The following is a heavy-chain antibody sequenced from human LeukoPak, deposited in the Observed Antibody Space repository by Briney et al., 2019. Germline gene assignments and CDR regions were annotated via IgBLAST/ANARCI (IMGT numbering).Heavy chain of an antibody. CDR1: GGTFSSYA. CDR3: ARAGTAMSTLDY. CDR2: IIPIFGTA. D-gene: IGHD5-18*01. Sequence: SVKVSCKAPGGTFSSYAISWVRQAPGQGLEWMGGIIPIFGTANYAQKFQGRVTITADESTSTAYMELSSLRSEDTAVYYCARAGTAMSTLDYWGQGTLVTVSS. J-gene: IGHJ4*02. V-gene: IGHV1-69*13.